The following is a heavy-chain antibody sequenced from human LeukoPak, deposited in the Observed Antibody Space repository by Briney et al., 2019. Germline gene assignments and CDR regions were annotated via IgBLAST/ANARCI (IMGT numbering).Heavy chain of an antibody. CDR1: GGSISSYY. Sequence: PSETLSPTCTVSGGSISSYYWSWIRQPPGKGLEWIGYIYYSGSTNYNPSLKSRVTISVDTSKNQFSLKLSSVTAADTAVYYCARVRGDYGGLLGAFDIWGQGTMVTVSS. V-gene: IGHV4-59*01. CDR3: ARVRGDYGGLLGAFDI. D-gene: IGHD4-23*01. CDR2: IYYSGST. J-gene: IGHJ3*02.